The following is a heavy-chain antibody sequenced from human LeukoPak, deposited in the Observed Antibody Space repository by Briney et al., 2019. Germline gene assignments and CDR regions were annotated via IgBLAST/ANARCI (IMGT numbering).Heavy chain of an antibody. Sequence: SETLSLTCTVSGGSISSYYWSWIRQPPGKGLEWIGYIYYSGSTNYNPSLKSRVTISVDTSKNQFSLKVSSATAADTAVYYCASTDTAMVIGYWGQGTLVTVSS. CDR2: IYYSGST. CDR3: ASTDTAMVIGY. J-gene: IGHJ4*02. D-gene: IGHD5-18*01. CDR1: GGSISSYY. V-gene: IGHV4-59*01.